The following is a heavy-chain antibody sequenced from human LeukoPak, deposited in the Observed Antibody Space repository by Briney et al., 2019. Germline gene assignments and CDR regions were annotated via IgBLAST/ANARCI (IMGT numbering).Heavy chain of an antibody. D-gene: IGHD3-22*01. CDR1: GGTFSSYA. CDR2: IILIFGTA. CDR3: ATNPPEYYYDSSGYYADY. V-gene: IGHV1-69*13. J-gene: IGHJ4*02. Sequence: ASVTVSCKASGGTFSSYAISWVRQAPGQGLEWMGGIILIFGTANYAQKFQGRVTITADESTSTAYMELGSLGSEDTAVYYCATNPPEYYYDSSGYYADYWGQGTLVTVSS.